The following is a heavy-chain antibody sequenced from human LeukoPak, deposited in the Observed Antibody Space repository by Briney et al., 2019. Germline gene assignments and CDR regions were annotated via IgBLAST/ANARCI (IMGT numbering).Heavy chain of an antibody. CDR1: GFTFSSYE. D-gene: IGHD1-7*01. V-gene: IGHV3-23*01. CDR3: AKGRRAPLVGTITKSWIDY. Sequence: PGGSLRLSCAASGFTFSSYEMNWVRQAPGKGLEWVSTNADSVKGRFTISRDNSKNTLYLQMNSLRAEDTAVYYCAKGRRAPLVGTITKSWIDYWGQGTLVTVSS. J-gene: IGHJ4*02.